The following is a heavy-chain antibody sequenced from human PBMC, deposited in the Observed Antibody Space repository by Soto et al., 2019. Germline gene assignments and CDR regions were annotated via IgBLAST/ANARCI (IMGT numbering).Heavy chain of an antibody. CDR2: IYSGGST. CDR3: ARGSSGYDSRPYYFVY. V-gene: IGHV3-53*02. J-gene: IGHJ4*02. Sequence: EVQLVETGGGLIQPGGSLRLSCAASGFTVSSNYMSWVRQAPGKGLEWVSVIYSGGSTYYADSVKGRFTISRDNSKNTLYLQMNSLRAEDTAVYYCARGSSGYDSRPYYFVYWGQGTLVTVSS. D-gene: IGHD5-12*01. CDR1: GFTVSSNY.